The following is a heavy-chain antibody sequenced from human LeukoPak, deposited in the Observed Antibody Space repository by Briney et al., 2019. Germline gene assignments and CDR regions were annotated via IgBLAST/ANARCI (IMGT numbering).Heavy chain of an antibody. J-gene: IGHJ3*02. D-gene: IGHD1-26*01. CDR2: IYYSGST. CDR3: ARVVVGAKGDAFDI. CDR1: GGSISSYY. Sequence: SETLSLTCTVSGGSISSYYWSWIRQAPGKGLEWIGYIYYSGSTNYNPSLKSRVTISVDTSKNQFSLKLSSVTAADTAVYYCARVVVGAKGDAFDIWGQGTMVTVSS. V-gene: IGHV4-59*01.